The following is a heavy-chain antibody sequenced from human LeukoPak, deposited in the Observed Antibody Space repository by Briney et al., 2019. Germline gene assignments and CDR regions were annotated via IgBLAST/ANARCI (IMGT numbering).Heavy chain of an antibody. V-gene: IGHV3-30-3*01. CDR1: GFTFSSYA. D-gene: IGHD6-19*01. J-gene: IGHJ4*02. CDR3: ARGPGYTSGWYVLSVDY. Sequence: GGSLRLSCAASGFTFSSYAMHWVRQAPGKGLEWVAVISYDGSIKYYADSVKGRFTTSRDNSKNMLYLQMNSLSAEDTAVYYCARGPGYTSGWYVLSVDYWGQGTLVTVSS. CDR2: ISYDGSIK.